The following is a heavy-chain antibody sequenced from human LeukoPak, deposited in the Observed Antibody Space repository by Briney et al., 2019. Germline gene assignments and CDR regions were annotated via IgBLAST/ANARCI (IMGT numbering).Heavy chain of an antibody. V-gene: IGHV4-34*01. Sequence: SETLSLTCTVSGGSISSYYWSWIRQPPGKGLEWIGEINHSGSTNYNPSLKSRVTISVDTSKNQFSLKLSSVTAADTAVYYCARGRSYYVYWGQGTLVTVSS. D-gene: IGHD1-26*01. CDR3: ARGRSYYVY. CDR2: INHSGST. CDR1: GGSISSYY. J-gene: IGHJ4*02.